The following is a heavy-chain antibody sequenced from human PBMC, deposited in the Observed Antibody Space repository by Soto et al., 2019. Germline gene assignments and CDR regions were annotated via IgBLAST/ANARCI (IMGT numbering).Heavy chain of an antibody. D-gene: IGHD3-16*01. Sequence: QVQLVESGGGVVQPGRSLRLSCAASGFTFSSYGMHWVRQAPGKGLEWVAVIWYDGSNKYYADSVKGRFTISRDNSKNPLYLQMNSLRAEDTAVYYCARDSSDYGWGSCYGMDVWGQGTKVTVSS. CDR3: ARDSSDYGWGSCYGMDV. CDR2: IWYDGSNK. V-gene: IGHV3-33*01. J-gene: IGHJ6*02. CDR1: GFTFSSYG.